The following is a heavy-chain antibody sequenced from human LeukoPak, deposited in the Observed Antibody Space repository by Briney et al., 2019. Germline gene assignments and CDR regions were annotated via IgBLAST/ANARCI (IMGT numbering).Heavy chain of an antibody. J-gene: IGHJ4*02. CDR2: ISGSGGST. D-gene: IGHD6-19*01. Sequence: GGSLRLSCAASGFTFSSYAMSWVRQAPGKGLEWVSAISGSGGSTYCADSVKGRFTISRDNSKNTLYLQMNSLRAEDTAVYYCAKGDSGWYWTYWGQGTLVTVSS. V-gene: IGHV3-23*01. CDR1: GFTFSSYA. CDR3: AKGDSGWYWTY.